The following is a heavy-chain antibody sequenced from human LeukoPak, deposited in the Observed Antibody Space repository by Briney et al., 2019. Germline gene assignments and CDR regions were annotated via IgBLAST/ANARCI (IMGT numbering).Heavy chain of an antibody. V-gene: IGHV4-4*07. CDR1: GGSISYYY. CDR3: VVAPLRWNKDY. Sequence: SETLSLTCTISGGSISYYYWNWIRQPAGKGLEWIGRLYSSGRENANYNPPLKSRVTMSVDTSKNHSSLKLTSVTAADTAVYYCVVAPLRWNKDYWGQGTLVTVSS. D-gene: IGHD1/OR15-1a*01. CDR2: LYSSGRENA. J-gene: IGHJ4*02.